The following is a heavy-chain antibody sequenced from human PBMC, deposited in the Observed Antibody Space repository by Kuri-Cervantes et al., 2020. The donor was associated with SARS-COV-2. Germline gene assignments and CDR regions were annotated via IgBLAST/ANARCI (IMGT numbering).Heavy chain of an antibody. D-gene: IGHD3-10*01. V-gene: IGHV1-24*01. Sequence: ASVKVSCKVSGYTLAELSMHWVRQAPGKGLEWMGGFDPEDGETIYAQKFQGRVTMTEDTSTDTAYMELSSLRSEDTAVYYCATGGLLWFGEKDIWGQGTMVTVSS. CDR2: FDPEDGET. CDR1: GYTLAELS. CDR3: ATGGLLWFGEKDI. J-gene: IGHJ3*02.